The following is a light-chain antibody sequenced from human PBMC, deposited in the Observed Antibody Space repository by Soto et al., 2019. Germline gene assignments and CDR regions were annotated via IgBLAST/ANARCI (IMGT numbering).Light chain of an antibody. V-gene: IGKV3-20*01. J-gene: IGKJ1*01. CDR3: QQYDSSPWT. CDR1: QSVNRNY. Sequence: EIVLTQSPGTLSLSPGERATLSCRASQSVNRNYLAWFQHKPGQAPRLLIYGASSRATGIPDRFSGSGSGTDFTLTISSLEPEDFAVYFCQQYDSSPWTFGQGTKVEIK. CDR2: GAS.